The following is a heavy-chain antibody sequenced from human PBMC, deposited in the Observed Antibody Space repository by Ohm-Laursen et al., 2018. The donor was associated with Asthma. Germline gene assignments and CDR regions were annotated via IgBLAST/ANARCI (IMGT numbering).Heavy chain of an antibody. Sequence: SVKVSCKASGYTFTGYYMHWVRQAPGQGLEWMGWINTNTGNPTYAQGFTGRFVFSLDTSVSTAYLQISSLKAEDTAVYYCARGLRRESFDYWGQGTLVTVSS. J-gene: IGHJ4*02. D-gene: IGHD1-26*01. CDR2: INTNTGNP. CDR3: ARGLRRESFDY. V-gene: IGHV7-4-1*02. CDR1: GYTFTGYY.